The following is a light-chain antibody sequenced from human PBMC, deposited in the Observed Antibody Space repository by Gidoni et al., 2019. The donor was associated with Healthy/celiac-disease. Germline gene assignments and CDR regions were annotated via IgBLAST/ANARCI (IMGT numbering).Light chain of an antibody. CDR2: DVS. J-gene: IGLJ2*01. CDR3: SSSTSSSTLVV. V-gene: IGLV2-14*03. Sequence: QSALTQPASVSGSPGQSITISCTGTSSDVGGYNYVSWYQHHPGKAPKLMIYDVSNRPSGVSNRFSGSKSGNTASLTISGLQAEDDADYYCSSSTSSSTLVVFGGGTKLTVL. CDR1: SSDVGGYNY.